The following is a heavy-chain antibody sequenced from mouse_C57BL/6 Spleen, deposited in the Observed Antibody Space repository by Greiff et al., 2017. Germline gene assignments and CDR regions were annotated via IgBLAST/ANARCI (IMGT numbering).Heavy chain of an antibody. CDR2: ISGGGGNT. D-gene: IGHD2-4*01. CDR3: ARRGYDYDSSWFAY. Sequence: EVKLVESGGGLVKPGGSLKLSCAASGFTFSSYTMSWVRQTPEKRLEWVATISGGGGNTYYPDSVKGRFTISSDNAKNTLYLQMSHLRSEDTALYYGARRGYDYDSSWFAYWGQGTLVTVSA. V-gene: IGHV5-9*01. CDR1: GFTFSSYT. J-gene: IGHJ3*01.